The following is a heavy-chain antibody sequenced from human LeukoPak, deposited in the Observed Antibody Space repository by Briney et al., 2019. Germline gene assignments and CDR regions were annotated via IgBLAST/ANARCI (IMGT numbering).Heavy chain of an antibody. V-gene: IGHV4-39*01. Sequence: SETLSLTCTVSGGSISSSSYYWGWIRQPPGKGLEWIGSIYYSGSTYYNPSLKSRVTISVDTSKNQFSLKLSSVTAADTAVYYCARGGRFLEWLLYNNWFDPWGQGTLVTVSS. CDR1: GGSISSSSYY. D-gene: IGHD3-3*01. J-gene: IGHJ5*02. CDR2: IYYSGST. CDR3: ARGGRFLEWLLYNNWFDP.